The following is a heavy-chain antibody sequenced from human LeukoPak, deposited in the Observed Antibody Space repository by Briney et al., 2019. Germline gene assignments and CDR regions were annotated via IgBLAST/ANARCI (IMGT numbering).Heavy chain of an antibody. CDR3: ARIGGGSFPHYYYYMDV. CDR1: GFTFSSYW. Sequence: GGSLRLSCAASGFTFSSYWMQWVRQAPGKGLVWVSRINTDGSSTSYADSVKGRFTISRDNAKNTLYLQMNSLRAEDTAVYYCARIGGGSFPHYYYYMDVWGKGTTVTVSS. D-gene: IGHD2-15*01. CDR2: INTDGSST. J-gene: IGHJ6*03. V-gene: IGHV3-74*01.